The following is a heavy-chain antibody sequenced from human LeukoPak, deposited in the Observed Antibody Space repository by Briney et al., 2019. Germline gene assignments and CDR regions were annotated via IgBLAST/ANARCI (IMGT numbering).Heavy chain of an antibody. CDR1: GFTFPSYA. Sequence: GGSLRLSCVASGFTFPSYAMNWVRQAPGKGLEWVSSISSSSSYIYYADSVKGRFTISRDNAKNSLYLQMNSLRAEDTAVYYCARDTGNMNWGQGTLVTVSS. V-gene: IGHV3-21*01. D-gene: IGHD1/OR15-1a*01. CDR3: ARDTGNMN. CDR2: ISSSSSYI. J-gene: IGHJ4*02.